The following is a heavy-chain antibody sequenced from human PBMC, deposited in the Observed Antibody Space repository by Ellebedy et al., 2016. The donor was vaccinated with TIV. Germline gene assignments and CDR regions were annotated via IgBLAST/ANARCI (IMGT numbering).Heavy chain of an antibody. D-gene: IGHD1-26*01. Sequence: MPSETLSLTCTVSGGSITSGSYFWGWIRQPPGKGLEWLGSLYHSGVTHYNPSLKSRITISVDTSKNQVSLKVSSVTAADTAVYYCARRRGGASYYYYHGLDVWGQGTLVTVSS. CDR3: ARRRGGASYYYYHGLDV. CDR1: GGSITSGSYF. V-gene: IGHV4-39*01. CDR2: LYHSGVT. J-gene: IGHJ6*02.